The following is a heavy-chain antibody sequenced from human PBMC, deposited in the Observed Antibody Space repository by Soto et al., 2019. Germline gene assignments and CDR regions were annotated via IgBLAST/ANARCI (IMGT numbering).Heavy chain of an antibody. J-gene: IGHJ4*02. D-gene: IGHD5-12*01. CDR2: ISGSGGST. CDR3: AKDRLGYTGYEAFDY. Sequence: EVQLLESGGGLVQPGGSLRLSCAASGFTFSSSAMRWVRQAPEKGLEWVSGISGSGGSTYYADSVKGRFTISRDNSKNTLYLQMNSLRAEDTAVYYCAKDRLGYTGYEAFDYWGQGTLVAVSS. CDR1: GFTFSSSA. V-gene: IGHV3-23*01.